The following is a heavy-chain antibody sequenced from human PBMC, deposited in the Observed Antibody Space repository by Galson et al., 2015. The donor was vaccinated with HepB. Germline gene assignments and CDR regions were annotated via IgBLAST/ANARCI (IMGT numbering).Heavy chain of an antibody. V-gene: IGHV4-39*02. Sequence: ETLSLTCTVSGGSISSNTYYWGWIRQPPERGLEWIGSISNSGNTYYSPSLKSRVAISIDSSKNHFSLNLTSVTAADTAFYFCARVMGIGVATITAFDNWGQGILVTVSS. CDR1: GGSISSNTYY. J-gene: IGHJ4*02. CDR2: ISNSGNT. CDR3: ARVMGIGVATITAFDN. D-gene: IGHD6-19*01.